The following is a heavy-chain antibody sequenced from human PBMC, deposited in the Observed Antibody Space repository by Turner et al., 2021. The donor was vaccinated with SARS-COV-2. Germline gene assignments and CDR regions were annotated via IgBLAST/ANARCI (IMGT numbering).Heavy chain of an antibody. D-gene: IGHD1-1*01. J-gene: IGHJ6*02. CDR2: FYKIGSI. CDR3: ARHQGSTSGYDHGMNV. CDR1: GDSISSKS. V-gene: IGHV4-59*08. Sequence: QVQLQESGPGLVRPSETLSLTCTVSGDSISSKSWSWFRQSPGRGLEWIGYFYKIGSIDYNPTLRSRVTISVDTSKNQLSLNLISMTAADTAVYYCARHQGSTSGYDHGMNVWGQGTAVIVSS.